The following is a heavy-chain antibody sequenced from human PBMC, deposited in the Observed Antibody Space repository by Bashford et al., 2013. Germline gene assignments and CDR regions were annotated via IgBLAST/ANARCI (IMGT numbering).Heavy chain of an antibody. CDR3: ASEAPNYYYGVDV. Sequence: VRQAPGRGLEWVAFISPDGTKTYLQDSVKGRFTISRDNSKNTLCLQMNSLRAEDTAVYYCASEAPNYYYGVDVWGQGTTVTVSS. CDR2: ISPDGTKT. V-gene: IGHV3-33*05. J-gene: IGHJ6*02.